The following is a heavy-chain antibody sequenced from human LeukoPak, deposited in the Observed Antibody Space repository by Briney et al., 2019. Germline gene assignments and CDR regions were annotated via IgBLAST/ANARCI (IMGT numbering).Heavy chain of an antibody. CDR2: INHSGST. V-gene: IGHV4-34*01. J-gene: IGHJ5*02. CDR3: ARGRSVLRYFDWLSPFDP. Sequence: PSETLSLTCAVYGGSLSGYYWSWIRQPPGKGLEWIGEINHSGSTNYNPSLKSRVTISVDTSKNQFSLKLSSVTAADTAVYYCARGRSVLRYFDWLSPFDPWGQGTLVTVSS. D-gene: IGHD3-9*01. CDR1: GGSLSGYY.